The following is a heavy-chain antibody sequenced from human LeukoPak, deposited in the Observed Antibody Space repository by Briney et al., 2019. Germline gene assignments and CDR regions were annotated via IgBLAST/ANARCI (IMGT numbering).Heavy chain of an antibody. J-gene: IGHJ4*02. CDR2: INPNSGGT. D-gene: IGHD1-26*01. CDR1: GYTFTGYY. CDR3: ARDRVVGALSCFDY. V-gene: IGHV1-2*02. Sequence: ASVKDSCKASGYTFTGYYMHWVRQAPGQGGEWMGWINPNSGGTNYAQKLQGRVTLTRDTSISTAYMELGRLRSDDTAVYYCARDRVVGALSCFDYWGQGTLVTVSS.